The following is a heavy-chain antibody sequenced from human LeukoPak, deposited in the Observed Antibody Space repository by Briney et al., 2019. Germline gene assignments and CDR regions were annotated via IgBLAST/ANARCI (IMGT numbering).Heavy chain of an antibody. CDR2: IYYSGST. V-gene: IGHV4-39*01. D-gene: IGHD1-14*01. CDR3: ARGLTSRRLPPLKHYYYYYMDV. J-gene: IGHJ6*03. Sequence: PSETLSLTCTVSGGSISSTSYYWGWIRQPPGKGLEWIGNIYYSGSTYYNPSLNSRVTISVDTSKNQFSLKLSSVTAADTAVYYCARGLTSRRLPPLKHYYYYYMDVWGKGTTVTISS. CDR1: GGSISSTSYY.